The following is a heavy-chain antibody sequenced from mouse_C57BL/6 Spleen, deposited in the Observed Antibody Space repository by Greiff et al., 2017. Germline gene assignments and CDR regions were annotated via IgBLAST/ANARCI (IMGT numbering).Heavy chain of an antibody. CDR1: GYTFTTYP. D-gene: IGHD1-1*01. CDR2: FHPYNDDT. CDR3: ARGYYSSYAMDY. Sequence: VQLVESGAELVKPGASVKMSCKASGYTFTTYPIEWMKQNHGKSLEWIGNFHPYNDDTKYNEKFKGNATLTVEKSSSTVYLELSRLTSDDTAVYYCARGYYSSYAMDYWGQGTSVTVSS. J-gene: IGHJ4*01. V-gene: IGHV1-47*01.